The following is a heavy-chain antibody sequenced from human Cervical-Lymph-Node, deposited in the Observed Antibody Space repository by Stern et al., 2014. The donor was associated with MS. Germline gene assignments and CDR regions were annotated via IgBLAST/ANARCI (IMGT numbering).Heavy chain of an antibody. J-gene: IGHJ4*02. Sequence: QVQLVQSGGGVVQPGRSLRLSCAASGFTFSNYGMHWVRQAPGKGLEWLAVIWHDGNKKYYADSVKGRFTISRDNSKNTLFLQMSSLTAEDTALYYCARGNWNYEGMGYWGQGTLVTVSS. CDR3: ARGNWNYEGMGY. CDR1: GFTFSNYG. CDR2: IWHDGNKK. D-gene: IGHD1-7*01. V-gene: IGHV3-33*01.